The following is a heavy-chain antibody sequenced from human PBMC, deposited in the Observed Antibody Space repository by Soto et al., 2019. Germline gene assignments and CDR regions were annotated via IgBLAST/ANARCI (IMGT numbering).Heavy chain of an antibody. CDR3: ARVEMATIKGNAFDI. V-gene: IGHV1-46*01. CDR1: GYTFTGYY. Sequence: ASVKVSCKAAGYTFTGYYMHWVRQAPGQGLEWMGWINPSGGSTSYAQKLQGRVTMTRDTSTSTVYMELSSLRSEDTAVYYCARVEMATIKGNAFDIWGQGTMVTVSS. CDR2: INPSGGST. D-gene: IGHD5-12*01. J-gene: IGHJ3*02.